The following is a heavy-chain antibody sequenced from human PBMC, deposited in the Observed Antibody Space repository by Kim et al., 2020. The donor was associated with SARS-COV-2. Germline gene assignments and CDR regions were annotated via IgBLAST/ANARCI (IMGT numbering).Heavy chain of an antibody. CDR2: IDSSAGTK. J-gene: IGHJ4*01. CDR3: VRGTSPAVYFDY. CDR1: GFTFTSYA. V-gene: IGHV3-23*05. D-gene: IGHD6-25*01. Sequence: GGSLRLSCTTSGFTFTSYAMSWVRQAPGKGLEWVSSIDSSAGTKYFEDSAQGRFTISRANSKTTLYLQLNTLSADDTAVYYCVRGTSPAVYFDY.